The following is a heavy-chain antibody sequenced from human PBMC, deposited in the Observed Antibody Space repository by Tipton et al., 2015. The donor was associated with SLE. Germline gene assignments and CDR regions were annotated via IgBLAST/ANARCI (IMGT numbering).Heavy chain of an antibody. V-gene: IGHV1-18*01. CDR3: ARDEALLVGANSFDY. CDR1: GYTFTRYD. Sequence: QVQLVQSGGEVKKPGASVKVSCKASGYTFTRYDISWVRQAPGQGLEWMGWISAYNGNTNYAQKLQGRVTMTTDTSTSTAYMELRSLRSDDAAVYYCARDEALLVGANSFDYWGQGTLVTVSS. D-gene: IGHD1-26*01. J-gene: IGHJ4*02. CDR2: ISAYNGNT.